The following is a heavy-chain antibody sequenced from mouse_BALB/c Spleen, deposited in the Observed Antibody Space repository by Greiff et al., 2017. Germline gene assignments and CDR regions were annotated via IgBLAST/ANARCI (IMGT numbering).Heavy chain of an antibody. CDR2: ISSGGSYT. J-gene: IGHJ2*01. Sequence: EVQLVESGGGLVKPGGSLKLSCAASGFTFSSYTMSWVRQTPEKRLEWVATISSGGSYTYYPDSVKGRFTISRDNAKNTLYLQMSSLKSEDTAMYYCTRDDGNYGYWGQGTTLTVSS. CDR3: TRDDGNYGY. D-gene: IGHD2-1*01. CDR1: GFTFSSYT. V-gene: IGHV5-6-4*01.